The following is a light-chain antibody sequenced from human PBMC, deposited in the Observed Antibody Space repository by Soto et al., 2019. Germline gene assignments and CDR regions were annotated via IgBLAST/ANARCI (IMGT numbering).Light chain of an antibody. Sequence: IVMTQSPATLSVSPGEKATLSCRASQTVYNNLAWYQQKPGQAPRLLVYFASTRATGVPARFSGSGSRTEFSLTISSLQSEDFALYYCLQFTAWPLTFGGGTKVETK. CDR2: FAS. J-gene: IGKJ4*01. CDR3: LQFTAWPLT. CDR1: QTVYNN. V-gene: IGKV3-15*01.